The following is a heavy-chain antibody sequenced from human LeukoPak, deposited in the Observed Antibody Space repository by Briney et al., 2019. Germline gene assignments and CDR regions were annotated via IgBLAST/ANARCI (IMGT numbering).Heavy chain of an antibody. CDR1: GFTFSSYA. J-gene: IGHJ3*02. V-gene: IGHV3-23*01. CDR2: ISGSGGST. CDR3: AKDRSPVGATTGDAFDI. D-gene: IGHD1-26*01. Sequence: TGGSLRLSCAASGFTFSSYAMSWVRQAPGKGLEWVSAISGSGGSTYCADSVKGRFTISRDNSKNTLYLQMNSLRAEDTAVYYCAKDRSPVGATTGDAFDIWGQGTMVTVSS.